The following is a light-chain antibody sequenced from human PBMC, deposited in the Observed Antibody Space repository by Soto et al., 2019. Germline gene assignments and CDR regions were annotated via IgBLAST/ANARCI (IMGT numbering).Light chain of an antibody. CDR3: MQALQTRIT. V-gene: IGKV2-28*01. J-gene: IGKJ5*01. CDR1: QTLLHSYGYNY. Sequence: DIVMTQSPLSLPVTPGEPASISCRSSQTLLHSYGYNYLDWYLQKPGQSPQLLIYLGSNRASGVPDRFSGSGSGTEFTLKISRVEGEDVGVYYCMQALQTRITFGQGTRLEIK. CDR2: LGS.